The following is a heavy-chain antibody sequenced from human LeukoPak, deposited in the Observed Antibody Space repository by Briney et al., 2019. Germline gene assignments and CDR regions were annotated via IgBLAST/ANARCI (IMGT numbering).Heavy chain of an antibody. CDR3: ARGGELLRPADY. CDR2: ISRNSGSI. D-gene: IGHD1-26*01. CDR1: GFTFDDYA. V-gene: IGHV3-9*01. J-gene: IGHJ4*02. Sequence: GRSLRLSCAASGFTFDDYAMHWVRQAPGKGLEWVSGISRNSGSIGYVDSVKGRFTISRDNAKNSLYLQMNNLRAEDTAVYYCARGGELLRPADYWGQGTLVTVSS.